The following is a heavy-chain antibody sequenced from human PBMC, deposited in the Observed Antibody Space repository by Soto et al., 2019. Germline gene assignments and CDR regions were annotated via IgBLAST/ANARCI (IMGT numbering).Heavy chain of an antibody. Sequence: PXGSLILSCAASGFTFSTFAMSWVRQAPGKGLDWVSTISGSGGATYYADSVKGRFTISRGNSKNTLYLQMNSLRADDTALYYCAKDHYYDTSGYFYGGGSDYWGQGTLVTVSS. J-gene: IGHJ4*02. V-gene: IGHV3-23*01. D-gene: IGHD3-22*01. CDR3: AKDHYYDTSGYFYGGGSDY. CDR2: ISGSGGAT. CDR1: GFTFSTFA.